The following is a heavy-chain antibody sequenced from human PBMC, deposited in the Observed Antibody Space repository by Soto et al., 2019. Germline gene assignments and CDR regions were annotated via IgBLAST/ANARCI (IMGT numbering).Heavy chain of an antibody. CDR1: GFTFSGSA. CDR3: TSAVASSSSHLYYYYYMDV. J-gene: IGHJ6*03. CDR2: IRSKANSYAT. V-gene: IGHV3-73*01. Sequence: GGSLRLSCAASGFTFSGSAMHWVRQASGKGLEWVGRIRSKANSYATAYAASVKGRFTISRDDSKNTAYLQMNSLKTEDTAVYYCTSAVASSSSHLYYYYYMDVWGKGTTVTVSS. D-gene: IGHD6-6*01.